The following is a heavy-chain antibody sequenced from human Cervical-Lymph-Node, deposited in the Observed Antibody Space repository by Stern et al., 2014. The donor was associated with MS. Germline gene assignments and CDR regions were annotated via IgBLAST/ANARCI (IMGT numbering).Heavy chain of an antibody. J-gene: IGHJ5*02. D-gene: IGHD2-15*01. CDR2: IYYSGST. CDR1: GGSISSYY. Sequence: VQLEESGPGLVKPSETLSLTCTVSGGSISSYYWSRIRQPPGKGLEWIGYIYYSGSTNYNPSLKSRVTISVDTSKNQFSLKLRSVTAADTAVYYCARGCSGGSCLLDPWGQGTLVTVSS. CDR3: ARGCSGGSCLLDP. V-gene: IGHV4-59*01.